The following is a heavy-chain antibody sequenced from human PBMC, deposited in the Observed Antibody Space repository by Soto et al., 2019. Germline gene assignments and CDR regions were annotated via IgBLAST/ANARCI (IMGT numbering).Heavy chain of an antibody. CDR3: AKEGRYKPPEY. Sequence: GGSLRLSCAASGFSFSSYGMHWVRQAPGKGLEWVSALSGGGDRSHYADSVKGRFTISRDNSRNTLYLQMNSLRAEDTAIYYCAKEGRYKPPEYWGQGTLVTVSS. J-gene: IGHJ4*02. D-gene: IGHD1-1*01. V-gene: IGHV3-23*01. CDR2: LSGGGDRS. CDR1: GFSFSSYG.